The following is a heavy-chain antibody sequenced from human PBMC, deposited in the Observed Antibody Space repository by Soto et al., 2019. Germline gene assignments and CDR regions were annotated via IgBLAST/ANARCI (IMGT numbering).Heavy chain of an antibody. V-gene: IGHV5-51*01. Sequence: GESLKISCKGSGYSFTSYWIGWVRQMPGKGLEWMGIIYPGDSDTRYSPSFQGQVTISADKSISTAYLQWSSLEASDTAMYYCARAPPDGYNSGFFDYWGQGTLVTVSS. CDR1: GYSFTSYW. CDR2: IYPGDSDT. CDR3: ARAPPDGYNSGFFDY. D-gene: IGHD5-12*01. J-gene: IGHJ4*02.